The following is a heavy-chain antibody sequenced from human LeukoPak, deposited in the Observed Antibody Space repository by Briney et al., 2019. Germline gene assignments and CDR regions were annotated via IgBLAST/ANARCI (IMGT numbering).Heavy chain of an antibody. CDR3: ARHYGSGSYYFYYGMDV. J-gene: IGHJ6*02. V-gene: IGHV1-18*01. CDR1: GYTFTSYG. D-gene: IGHD3-10*01. CDR2: ISAYNGNT. Sequence: GASVKVSCKASGYTFTSYGISWVRQAPGQGLEWMEWISAYNGNTNYAQKLQGRVTMTTDTSTSTAYMELRSLRSDDTAVYYCARHYGSGSYYFYYGMDVWGQGTTVTVSS.